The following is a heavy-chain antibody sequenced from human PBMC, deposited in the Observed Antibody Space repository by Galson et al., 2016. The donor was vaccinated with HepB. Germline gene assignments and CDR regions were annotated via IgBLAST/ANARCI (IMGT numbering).Heavy chain of an antibody. Sequence: SVKVSCKASEYTFITSAIHWVRQAPGQRLEWMGCINAGNGDTKYSQKFQGRVTITRDTPARTVYMNLSSLKFGDTAVYYCASEPGGTDYVNYFDPWGQGTLVTVSS. CDR3: ASEPGGTDYVNYFDP. D-gene: IGHD1-26*01. V-gene: IGHV1-3*01. J-gene: IGHJ5*02. CDR2: INAGNGDT. CDR1: EYTFITSA.